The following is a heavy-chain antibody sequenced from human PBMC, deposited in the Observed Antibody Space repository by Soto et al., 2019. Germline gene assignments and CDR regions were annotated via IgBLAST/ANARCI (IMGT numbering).Heavy chain of an antibody. CDR1: GFTFSTYA. CDR2: LTDSGDST. D-gene: IGHD3-22*01. J-gene: IGHJ4*02. Sequence: TGGSLRLSCAASGFTFSTYAMSWVRQAPGKGLEWVSALTDSGDSTYYADSVKGRFTISRDNSKNTLYLQMNSLRAEDTAVYYCARHNYDSSGYFSGFDYSGQGTLVTVSS. CDR3: ARHNYDSSGYFSGFDY. V-gene: IGHV3-23*01.